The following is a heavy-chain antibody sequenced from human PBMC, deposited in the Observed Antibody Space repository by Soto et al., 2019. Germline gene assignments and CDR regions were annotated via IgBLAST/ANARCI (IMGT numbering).Heavy chain of an antibody. CDR3: AKDFVSSYCYFFDY. J-gene: IGHJ4*02. Sequence: GGSLRLSCAASGFTFSSHAMSWVRQAPGKGLEWVSGISGSGGSTYYADSVKGRFTISRDNSKNTLYLQMNGLRAEDSAVYYCAKDFVSSYCYFFDYWGQGTLVTVSS. D-gene: IGHD2-21*02. V-gene: IGHV3-23*01. CDR1: GFTFSSHA. CDR2: ISGSGGST.